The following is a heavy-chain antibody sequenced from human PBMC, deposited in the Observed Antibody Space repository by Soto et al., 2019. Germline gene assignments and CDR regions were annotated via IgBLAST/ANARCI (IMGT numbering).Heavy chain of an antibody. J-gene: IGHJ4*02. CDR1: GQSFSCYY. Sequence: SETLSLTCAVYGQSFSCYYRTWIRQPPEKGLEWIGGINHRGSTYYNPSLRSRVTISENTSKNQFSLRLSSVTAADTAVYYCARIRSSGYYPDYWGQGTLVTVSS. CDR3: ARIRSSGYYPDY. CDR2: INHRGST. D-gene: IGHD3-22*01. V-gene: IGHV4-34*01.